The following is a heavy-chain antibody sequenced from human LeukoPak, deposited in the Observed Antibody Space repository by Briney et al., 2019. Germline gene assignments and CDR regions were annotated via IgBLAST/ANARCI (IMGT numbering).Heavy chain of an antibody. V-gene: IGHV4-59*12. D-gene: IGHD2-15*01. CDR1: GGSISSYY. J-gene: IGHJ4*02. Sequence: SETLSLTCTVSGGSISSYYWSWIRQPPGKGLEWIGYIYYSGSTYYNPSLKSRVTISVDTSKNQFSLKLSSVTAADTAVYYCARDCSGGSCYIDYWGQGTLVTVSS. CDR3: ARDCSGGSCYIDY. CDR2: IYYSGST.